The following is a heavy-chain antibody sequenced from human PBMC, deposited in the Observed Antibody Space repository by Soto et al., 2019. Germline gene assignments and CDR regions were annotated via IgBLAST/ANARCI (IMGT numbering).Heavy chain of an antibody. Sequence: QVQVVQSGAEVKKPEYSVKVSCKPSGGTFNTYTVNWVRLAPGHGLEWMGRFIPILDMANYTQKFQDRVKITTDRSTFTAYMELNSLTSDDTAVYYCAITYCRDNSCPRDFDFWGPGTRVTVSS. J-gene: IGHJ4*02. CDR1: GGTFNTYT. CDR3: AITYCRDNSCPRDFDF. V-gene: IGHV1-69*02. D-gene: IGHD2-21*01. CDR2: FIPILDMA.